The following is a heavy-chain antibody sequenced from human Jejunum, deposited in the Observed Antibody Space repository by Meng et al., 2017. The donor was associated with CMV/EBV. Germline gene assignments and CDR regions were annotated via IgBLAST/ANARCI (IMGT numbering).Heavy chain of an antibody. CDR3: AKGRSTNWYDAFDI. CDR2: ISGGGST. CDR1: GFTFTTYA. V-gene: IGHV3-23*01. Sequence: SGFTFTTYAMSWVRQSPGKGLEWVSTISGGGSTKNADSVKGRFTISRDNSKNTVYLQMDSLRAEDTAVYYCAKGRSTNWYDAFDIWGQGTMVTVSS. D-gene: IGHD1-1*01. J-gene: IGHJ3*02.